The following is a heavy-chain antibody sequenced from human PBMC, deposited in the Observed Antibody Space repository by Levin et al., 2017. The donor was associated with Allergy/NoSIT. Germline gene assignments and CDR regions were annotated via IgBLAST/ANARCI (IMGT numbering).Heavy chain of an antibody. CDR3: ARGQSADYYDSSGYYYHDY. CDR1: GYTFTGYY. CDR2: INPNSGGT. J-gene: IGHJ4*02. D-gene: IGHD3-22*01. Sequence: GESLKISCKASGYTFTGYYMHWVRQAPGQGLEWMGWINPNSGGTNYAQKFQGRVTMTRDTSISTAYMELSRLRSDDTAVYYCARGQSADYYDSSGYYYHDYWGQGTLVTVSS. V-gene: IGHV1-2*02.